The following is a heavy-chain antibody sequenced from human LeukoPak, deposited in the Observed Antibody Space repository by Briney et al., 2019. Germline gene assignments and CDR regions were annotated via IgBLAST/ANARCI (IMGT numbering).Heavy chain of an antibody. CDR3: ATNTMFRGIHAFDI. V-gene: IGHV5-51*01. CDR1: GYSFTSYW. D-gene: IGHD3-10*01. J-gene: IGHJ3*02. CDR2: IYPGDSDT. Sequence: GESLQIFCKGPGYSFTSYWIGWVRQMPGKGLEWMGIIYPGDSDTRYSPSFQGQVTISADKSISTAYLQWSSLKASDSAMYYCATNTMFRGIHAFDIWGRGTMVTVSS.